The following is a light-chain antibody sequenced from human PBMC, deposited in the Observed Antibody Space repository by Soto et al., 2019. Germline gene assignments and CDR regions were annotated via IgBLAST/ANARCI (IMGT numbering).Light chain of an antibody. V-gene: IGKV1-39*01. J-gene: IGKJ1*01. CDR1: QSISSS. Sequence: DIQMTQSPSSLSASVGDRVTITCRASQSISSSLSWYQHKPGKAPKLLIYAASTLQSGVPSRFSGGGSGTDFTFTISSLQPEDFATYYCQQSAATPPTFGQGTKVEIK. CDR3: QQSAATPPT. CDR2: AAS.